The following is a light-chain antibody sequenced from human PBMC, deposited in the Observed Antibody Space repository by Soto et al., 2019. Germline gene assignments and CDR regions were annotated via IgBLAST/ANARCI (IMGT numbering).Light chain of an antibody. CDR2: EGS. J-gene: IGLJ2*01. V-gene: IGLV2-23*01. Sequence: QSVLTQPASVSGSPGQSITISCTGTSSDVGSYNLVSWYQQHPGKAPKLMIYEGSKRPSGVSNRFSGSKSGNTASLTISGLQDEDEAAYYCCSYAGSSTYVVFGGGTKVTVL. CDR1: SSDVGSYNL. CDR3: CSYAGSSTYVV.